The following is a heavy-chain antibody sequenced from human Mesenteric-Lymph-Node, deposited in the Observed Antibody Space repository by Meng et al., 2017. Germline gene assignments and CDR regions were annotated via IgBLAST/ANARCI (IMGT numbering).Heavy chain of an antibody. CDR2: MSYSGST. V-gene: IGHV4-39*07. CDR1: GGSISSSSYY. CDR3: ARDSGSRDAFDI. D-gene: IGHD3-10*01. Sequence: SETLSLTCTVSGGSISSSSYYWVWIRQTPGKGLEWIGSMSYSGSTYYSPSLKSRVTISVDTSKNQLSLKMSSVTAADTAMYYCARDSGSRDAFDIWGQGTMVTVSS. J-gene: IGHJ3*02.